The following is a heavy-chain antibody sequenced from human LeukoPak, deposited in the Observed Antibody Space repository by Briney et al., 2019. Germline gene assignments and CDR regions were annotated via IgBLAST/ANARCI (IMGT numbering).Heavy chain of an antibody. CDR1: GGSISSYY. D-gene: IGHD6-19*01. Sequence: SDTLSLTCGVSGGSISSYYGTWLRQPPGKGLEWVGYIQNSAIYRAKIKSSPSLQSRVSLSIDTSKNQVSLKLSSVTAADTAVYYCARMNNVGWVLQFDWFDPWGQGTLVTVSS. V-gene: IGHV4-59*07. CDR3: ARMNNVGWVLQFDWFDP. J-gene: IGHJ5*02. CDR2: IQNSAIYRAKI.